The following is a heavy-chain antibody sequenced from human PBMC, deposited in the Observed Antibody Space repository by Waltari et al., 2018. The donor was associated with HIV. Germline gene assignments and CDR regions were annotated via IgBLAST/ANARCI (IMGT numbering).Heavy chain of an antibody. CDR3: AKEGWDLLEFGYYFDS. Sequence: QVQLVESGGGVVQPGGSLRLSCVALGFAFEHSGTPWVLQAPGKGLDWVASISYDGRHIYYADSVNGRFTISRDNSKNTVYLQMTSLRPEDTTVYSCAKEGWDLLEFGYYFDSWGQGTLVTVSS. J-gene: IGHJ4*01. CDR1: GFAFEHSG. V-gene: IGHV3-30*18. D-gene: IGHD1-26*01. CDR2: ISYDGRHI.